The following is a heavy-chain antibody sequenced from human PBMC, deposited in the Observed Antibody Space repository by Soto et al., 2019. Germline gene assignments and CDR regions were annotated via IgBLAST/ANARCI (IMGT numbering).Heavy chain of an antibody. CDR2: ISPFVGIT. CDR1: TFGRNT. CDR3: AKPHFYETGGVFDYFDY. V-gene: IGHV1-69*01. Sequence: LVQSGAEVKKPGSSVRVSCKATFGRNTVCWVRQAPGQGLEWVGGISPFVGITHYAQKFQGRVTITADESTSTAYMELGSLTSDDTAAYYCAKPHFYETGGVFDYFDYWGQGTLVTVSS. J-gene: IGHJ4*02. D-gene: IGHD3-22*01.